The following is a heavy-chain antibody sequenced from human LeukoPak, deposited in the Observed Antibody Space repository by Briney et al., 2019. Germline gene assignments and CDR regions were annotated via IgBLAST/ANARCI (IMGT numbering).Heavy chain of an antibody. D-gene: IGHD3-22*01. V-gene: IGHV1-18*01. CDR3: ARGGDSSGYHYSLPLDY. J-gene: IGHJ4*02. CDR2: ISAYNGNT. CDR1: GYTFTSYG. Sequence: ASVKVSCKASGYTFTSYGISWVRQAPGQGLEWMGWISAYNGNTNYAQKPQGRVTMTTDTSTSTAYMELRSLRSDDTAVYYCARGGDSSGYHYSLPLDYWGQGTLVTVSS.